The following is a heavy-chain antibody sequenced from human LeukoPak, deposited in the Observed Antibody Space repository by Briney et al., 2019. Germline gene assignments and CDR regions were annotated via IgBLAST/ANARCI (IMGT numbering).Heavy chain of an antibody. V-gene: IGHV5-51*01. CDR3: GRLSADSSYYPIGY. CDR2: IYPGDSDT. D-gene: IGHD3-22*01. CDR1: GYSFTNYW. Sequence: GESLKISCKGSGYSFTNYWIGWVRQMPGKGLEWMGIIYPGDSDTRYSPSFQGQVTISADKSVSTAYLQWSSLKAADTAMHYCGRLSADSSYYPIGYWGQGTLVTVSS. J-gene: IGHJ4*02.